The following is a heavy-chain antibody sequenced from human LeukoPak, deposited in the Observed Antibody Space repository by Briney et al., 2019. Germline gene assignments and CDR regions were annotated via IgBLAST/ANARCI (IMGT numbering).Heavy chain of an antibody. CDR1: GFTVNSNY. Sequence: GGSLRLSCAASGFTVNSNYMSWVRQAPGKGLERVSIIYKDGRTYYADSVKGRFTISRDNTRNMLYLQMNSLRAEDTAVYYCARDVNSYAHCGHWGQGTLVTVSS. V-gene: IGHV3-53*01. J-gene: IGHJ4*02. CDR2: IYKDGRT. D-gene: IGHD5-18*01. CDR3: ARDVNSYAHCGH.